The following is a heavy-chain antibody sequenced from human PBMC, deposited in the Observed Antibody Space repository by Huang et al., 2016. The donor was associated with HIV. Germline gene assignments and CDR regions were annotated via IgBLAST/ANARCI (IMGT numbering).Heavy chain of an antibody. CDR2: ISGSGLTT. CDR1: GFTFNSYA. V-gene: IGHV3-23*01. D-gene: IGHD1-1*01. CDR3: AKDSDYNWHHCDY. J-gene: IGHJ4*02. Sequence: DVQLLESGGGLVQLGGSLRLFCAASGFTFNSYAMSWVRQAPGKGMVWVSTISGSGLTTYYADSVKGRFTISRDKSKKTLYLQINSLRAEDTAGYYCAKDSDYNWHHCDYWGQGNLVSVSS.